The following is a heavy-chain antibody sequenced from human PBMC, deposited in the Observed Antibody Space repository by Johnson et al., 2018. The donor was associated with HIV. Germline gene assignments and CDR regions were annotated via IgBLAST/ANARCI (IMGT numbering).Heavy chain of an antibody. J-gene: IGHJ3*02. CDR2: IYSVGSS. Sequence: VQLVESGGGLIQPGGSLRLSCAASGFTVRSNYMRCARPARGQGLEWVSSIYSVGSSYYADSVKVRFTFSRDNSKNTRFLQMNSLRAGDTAVYYCAGAWGDLAPDAFDIWGLGTMVTVSS. D-gene: IGHD7-27*01. CDR1: GFTVRSNY. CDR3: AGAWGDLAPDAFDI. V-gene: IGHV3-66*03.